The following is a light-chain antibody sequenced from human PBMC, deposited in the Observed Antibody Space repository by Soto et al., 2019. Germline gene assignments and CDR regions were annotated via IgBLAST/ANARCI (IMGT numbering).Light chain of an antibody. CDR1: SSDVGGYDF. CDR2: DVS. Sequence: QSALTQPRSVSGSPGQSVTISCTETSSDVGGYDFVSWYQQHPGKAPKLMISDVSKRPSGVPDRFSGSKSGNTAPLTSSGFQAADEADYYCCSDAGDLALFGGGTKVTVL. CDR3: CSDAGDLAL. V-gene: IGLV2-11*01. J-gene: IGLJ2*01.